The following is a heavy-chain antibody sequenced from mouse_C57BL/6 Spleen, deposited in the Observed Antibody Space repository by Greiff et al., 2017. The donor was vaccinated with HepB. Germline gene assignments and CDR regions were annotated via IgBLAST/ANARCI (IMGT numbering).Heavy chain of an antibody. V-gene: IGHV1-52*01. J-gene: IGHJ4*01. Sequence: VQLQQSGAELVRPGSSVKLSCKASGYTFTSYWMHWVKQRPIQGLEWIGNIDPSDSETHYNQKFKDKATLTVDKSSSKAYMQLSSLTSEDSAVYDCASGPYYSNYEDAMDYWGQGTSVTVSS. CDR3: ASGPYYSNYEDAMDY. CDR1: GYTFTSYW. D-gene: IGHD2-5*01. CDR2: IDPSDSET.